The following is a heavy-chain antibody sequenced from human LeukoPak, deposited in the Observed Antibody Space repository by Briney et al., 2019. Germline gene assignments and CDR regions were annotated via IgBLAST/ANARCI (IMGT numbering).Heavy chain of an antibody. Sequence: GGSLRLSCAVSGLNFRSFWMSWVRQAPGKGLEWVANIKQDGSEKFYVDSVKGRFTISRDNAKNSLYLQMNSLRADDSAVYFCARGFYFSMTELYYLDLWGRGTLVTVSS. CDR3: ARGFYFSMTELYYLDL. CDR2: IKQDGSEK. V-gene: IGHV3-7*04. J-gene: IGHJ2*01. CDR1: GLNFRSFW. D-gene: IGHD2-8*01.